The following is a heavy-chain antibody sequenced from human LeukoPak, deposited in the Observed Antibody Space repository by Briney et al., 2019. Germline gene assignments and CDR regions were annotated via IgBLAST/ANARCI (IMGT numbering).Heavy chain of an antibody. Sequence: SETLSLTCAVYGGSFSGYYWSWIRQSPGKGLEWIGEINHSGSTNYNPSLKSRVTMSVDTSKNQCSLKLSSVTAADTAVYYCARSPPIYCSGGSCYYCDYWGQGTLVTVSS. CDR2: INHSGST. J-gene: IGHJ4*02. CDR3: ARSPPIYCSGGSCYYCDY. D-gene: IGHD2-15*01. CDR1: GGSFSGYY. V-gene: IGHV4-34*01.